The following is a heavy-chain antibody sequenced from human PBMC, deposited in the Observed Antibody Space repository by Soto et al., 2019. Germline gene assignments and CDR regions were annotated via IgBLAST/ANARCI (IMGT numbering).Heavy chain of an antibody. CDR2: ISSGGST. Sequence: EVQLLESGGGLVRPGGFLRLSCAASAFTFSNYGMSWVRQAPGKGLEWVSAISSGGSTFFADSVKGRFTISRDNSKNTLYLQMNSLRAEDTAVYYCAKENSGYEKWGQGTLVTVSS. J-gene: IGHJ4*02. D-gene: IGHD5-12*01. CDR1: AFTFSNYG. V-gene: IGHV3-23*01. CDR3: AKENSGYEK.